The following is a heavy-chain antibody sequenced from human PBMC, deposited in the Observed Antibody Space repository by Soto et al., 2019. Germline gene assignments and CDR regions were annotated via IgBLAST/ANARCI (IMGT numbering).Heavy chain of an antibody. CDR3: AKDLNSRTPLHWFDP. Sequence: PGGSLSLSCEASGFSFSDYGMHWVRQAQGKGLEWVAVISDDGSNKFYADSVKGRFTISRDNSKNTLFLQMNSLRPEDTAVYYCAKDLNSRTPLHWFDPWGQGTLVTVSS. D-gene: IGHD2-2*01. J-gene: IGHJ5*02. CDR1: GFSFSDYG. CDR2: ISDDGSNK. V-gene: IGHV3-30*18.